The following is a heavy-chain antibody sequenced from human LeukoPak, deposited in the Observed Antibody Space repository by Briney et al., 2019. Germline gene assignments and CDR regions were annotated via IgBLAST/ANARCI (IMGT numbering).Heavy chain of an antibody. CDR3: VRVAGSVAGTGWFDP. CDR1: GFTFSRTW. CDR2: INSDGSST. Sequence: GGSLRLSCATSGFTFSRTWMHWVRQAPGKGLVWVSRINSDGSSTEYADFVKGRFTLSRDNAKNTMYLQMYSLREEDTAVYYCVRVAGSVAGTGWFDPWGQGTLVTVSS. J-gene: IGHJ5*02. V-gene: IGHV3-74*03. D-gene: IGHD6-19*01.